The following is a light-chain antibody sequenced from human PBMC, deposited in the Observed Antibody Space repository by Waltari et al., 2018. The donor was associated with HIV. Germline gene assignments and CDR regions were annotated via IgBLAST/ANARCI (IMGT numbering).Light chain of an antibody. J-gene: IGKJ1*01. CDR3: MQAFHTPPT. CDR1: RSLLFNNRYNY. V-gene: IGKV2-28*01. CDR2: LGS. Sequence: DTVMTQSPVSLSVTPGEPASISCRSSRSLLFNNRYNYLDWYLQKPGQSPQLLIYLGSSRAPGVPGRFSGSGSGTNFTLKISRVEAEDVGVYYCMQAFHTPPTFGQGTKLEIK.